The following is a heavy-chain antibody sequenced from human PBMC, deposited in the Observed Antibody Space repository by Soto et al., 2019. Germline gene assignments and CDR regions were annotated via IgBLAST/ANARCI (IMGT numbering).Heavy chain of an antibody. CDR2: IYYSGST. D-gene: IGHD3-22*01. J-gene: IGHJ4*02. CDR1: GGSISSGGYY. V-gene: IGHV4-31*03. Sequence: PSETLSLTCTVSGGSISSGGYYWGWIRQHPGKGLEWIGYIYYSGSTYYNPSLKSRVTISVDTSKNQFSLKLSSVTAADTAVYYCAREPTYYYDSSGYKLGYWGQGTLVTVSS. CDR3: AREPTYYYDSSGYKLGY.